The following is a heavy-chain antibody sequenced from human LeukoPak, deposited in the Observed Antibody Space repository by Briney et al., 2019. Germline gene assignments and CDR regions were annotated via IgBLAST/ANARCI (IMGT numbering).Heavy chain of an antibody. D-gene: IGHD5-12*01. J-gene: IGHJ4*02. CDR1: GGSISSSSYY. V-gene: IGHV4-30-4*08. Sequence: SETLSLTCTVSGGSISSSSYYWGWIRQPPGKGLEWIGYIYYSGSTYYNPSLKSRVTISVDTSKNQFSLKLSSVTAADTAVYYCARVGVATTPRIDYWGQGTLVTVSS. CDR2: IYYSGST. CDR3: ARVGVATTPRIDY.